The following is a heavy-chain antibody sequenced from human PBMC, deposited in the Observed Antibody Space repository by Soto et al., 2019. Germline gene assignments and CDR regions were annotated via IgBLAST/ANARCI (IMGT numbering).Heavy chain of an antibody. J-gene: IGHJ6*02. CDR1: GYTFTGYY. V-gene: IGHV1-2*02. CDR3: ARGSGSYSYYYYYGMDV. Sequence: ASVKVSCKASGYTFTGYYMHWVRQAPGQGLEWMGWINPNSGGTNYAQKFQGRVTMTRDTSISTAYMELSRLRSDDTAVYYCARGSGSYSYYYYYGMDVRGQGTTVTVSS. CDR2: INPNSGGT. D-gene: IGHD1-26*01.